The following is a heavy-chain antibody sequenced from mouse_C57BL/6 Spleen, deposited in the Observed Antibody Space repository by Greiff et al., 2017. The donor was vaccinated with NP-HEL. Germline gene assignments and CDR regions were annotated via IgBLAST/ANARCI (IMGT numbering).Heavy chain of an antibody. J-gene: IGHJ3*01. CDR3: TTGIYDGYYVRRFAY. CDR1: GFNIKDDY. CDR2: IDPENGDT. V-gene: IGHV14-4*01. Sequence: EVQLQQSGAELVRPGASVKLSCTASGFNIKDDYMHWVKQRPEQGLEWIGWIDPENGDTEYASKFQGKATITADTSSNTAYLQLSSLTSEDTAVYYCTTGIYDGYYVRRFAYWGQGTLVTVSA. D-gene: IGHD2-3*01.